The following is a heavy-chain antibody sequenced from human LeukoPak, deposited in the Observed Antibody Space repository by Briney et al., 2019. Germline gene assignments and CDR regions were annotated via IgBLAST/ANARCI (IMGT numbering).Heavy chain of an antibody. J-gene: IGHJ6*03. CDR3: AKDRYGDYEAPFHYYMDA. CDR1: GYTFTSYD. CDR2: INPNSGVT. Sequence: ASVKVSCKASGYTFTSYDINWVRQAPGQGLEWMGWINPNSGVTNYAQKLQGRATITRDTSIDTAYMQLSRLRSDDTAVYYCAKDRYGDYEAPFHYYMDAWGRGTTVTVSS. D-gene: IGHD5-12*01. V-gene: IGHV1-2*02.